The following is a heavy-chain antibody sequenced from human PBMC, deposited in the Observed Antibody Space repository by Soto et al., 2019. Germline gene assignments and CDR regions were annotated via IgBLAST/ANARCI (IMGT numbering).Heavy chain of an antibody. Sequence: QVQLVQSGPEVKKPGASVKVSCKTSGYTFTTYGITWVRQAPGQGLEWMGWISPYNGNTHYAPQFQGRVTMTTDTLTTTAYIELRTLRSDDRAIYFCARALSVAQYYYYMDVWGKGTTVTVSS. CDR1: GYTFTTYG. CDR2: ISPYNGNT. J-gene: IGHJ6*03. D-gene: IGHD6-19*01. V-gene: IGHV1-18*01. CDR3: ARALSVAQYYYYMDV.